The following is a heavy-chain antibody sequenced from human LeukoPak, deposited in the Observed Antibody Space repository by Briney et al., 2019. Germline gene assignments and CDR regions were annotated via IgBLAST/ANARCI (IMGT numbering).Heavy chain of an antibody. Sequence: PGGSLRLSCAGSGFTVSSNYMSWVRQAPGKGLEWVSVIYSSGTTYYADSVKGRFTISRDNSKNTLYLQMNNLRAEDTAVYYCARFIVGATHFDYWGQGTLVTVSS. V-gene: IGHV3-66*01. CDR3: ARFIVGATHFDY. CDR2: IYSSGTT. J-gene: IGHJ4*02. D-gene: IGHD1-26*01. CDR1: GFTVSSNY.